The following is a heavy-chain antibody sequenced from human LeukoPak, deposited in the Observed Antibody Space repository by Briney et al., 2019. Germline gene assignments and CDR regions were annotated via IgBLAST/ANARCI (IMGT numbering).Heavy chain of an antibody. CDR3: ARGHSSSSPSDY. CDR1: GYTFTGYY. CDR2: INPNSGGT. Sequence: ASVKVSCKASGYTFTGYYMHWVRQAPGQGLEWMGWINPNSGGTNYAQKFQGRVTMTRDTSISTAYMELSRPRSDDTAVYYCARGHSSSSPSDYWGQGTLVTVSS. D-gene: IGHD6-6*01. J-gene: IGHJ4*02. V-gene: IGHV1-2*02.